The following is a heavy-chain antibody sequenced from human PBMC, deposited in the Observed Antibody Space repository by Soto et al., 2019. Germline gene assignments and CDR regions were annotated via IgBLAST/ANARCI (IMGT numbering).Heavy chain of an antibody. CDR3: AKAASSSGDYYFDS. D-gene: IGHD6-19*01. Sequence: EVPLVESGGGLVQPGRSLRLSCAASGFTFDDYAMHWVRQGPGKGLEWVSGINWNSGSIRYADSVKGRFTISRDNAKNSLYLQMNSLRAEDTAFYYCAKAASSSGDYYFDSWGQGTLVTVSS. CDR1: GFTFDDYA. V-gene: IGHV3-9*01. CDR2: INWNSGSI. J-gene: IGHJ4*02.